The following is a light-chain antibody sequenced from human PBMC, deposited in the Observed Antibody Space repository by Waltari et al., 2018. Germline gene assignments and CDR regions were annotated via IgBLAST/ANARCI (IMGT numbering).Light chain of an antibody. CDR1: NLGDKY. CDR2: QDS. J-gene: IGLJ3*02. Sequence: SYELTQPPSVSVSPGQTASITCSGDNLGDKYVCWYQQKPGHSPEVVIYQDSLRPSGIPERFSGSNSGNTATLTISGTQPVDDADYYCQAWDSGVVFGGGTKLTVL. V-gene: IGLV3-1*01. CDR3: QAWDSGVV.